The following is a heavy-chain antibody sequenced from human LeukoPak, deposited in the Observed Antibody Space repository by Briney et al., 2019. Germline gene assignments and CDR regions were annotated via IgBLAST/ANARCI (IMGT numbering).Heavy chain of an antibody. V-gene: IGHV3-64*01. CDR1: GFTFSSYA. CDR2: ISSNGGST. CDR3: AREVLWFVGATTGLDY. Sequence: GGSLRPSCAASGFTFSSYAMHWVRQAPGKGLEYVSAISSNGGSTYYANSVKGRFTISRDNSKNTLYLQMGSLRAEDMAVYYCAREVLWFVGATTGLDYWGQGTLVTVSS. D-gene: IGHD1-26*01. J-gene: IGHJ4*02.